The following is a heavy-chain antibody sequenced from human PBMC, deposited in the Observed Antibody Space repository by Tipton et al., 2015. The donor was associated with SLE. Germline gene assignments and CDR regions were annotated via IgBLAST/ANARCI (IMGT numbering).Heavy chain of an antibody. J-gene: IGHJ4*02. Sequence: QLVQSGGGLVQPGGSLRLSCVASGFSIDNYWMHWVRQVPGKGLVWVSHISPDGTSTNYADSVKGRFTISRDNSKNTLYLQMNSLRAEDTAVYYCARGYNRRGGGYFDYWGQGTLVTVSS. CDR3: ARGYNRRGGGYFDY. CDR1: GFSIDNYW. V-gene: IGHV3-74*02. D-gene: IGHD1-14*01. CDR2: ISPDGTST.